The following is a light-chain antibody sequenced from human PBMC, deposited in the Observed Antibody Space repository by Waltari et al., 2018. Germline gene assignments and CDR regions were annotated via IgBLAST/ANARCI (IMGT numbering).Light chain of an antibody. J-gene: IGLJ2*01. V-gene: IGLV2-14*01. Sequence: QSALTQPASVSGSPGQSITISCTGISSDVGGYNYVSWYQQHPGKAPKLMIYEVSSRPSGVSNRFSGSKSGNTASLTISGLQAEDEADYYCSSYTSSSTVVVFGGGTKLTVL. CDR3: SSYTSSSTVVV. CDR2: EVS. CDR1: SSDVGGYNY.